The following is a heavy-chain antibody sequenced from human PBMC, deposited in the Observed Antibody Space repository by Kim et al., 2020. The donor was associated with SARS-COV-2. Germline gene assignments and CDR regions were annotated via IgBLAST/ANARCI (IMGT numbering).Heavy chain of an antibody. Sequence: GGSLRLSCAASGFTFSSYAMAWVRQAPGKGLEWVSAISGSGSTTYYAESVKGRFTISRDNSKNTLYLQMNSLRAEDTAVYYCANRKVDGSGWGQGTLVTV. D-gene: IGHD3-3*01. CDR2: ISGSGSTT. J-gene: IGHJ4*02. CDR3: ANRKVDGSG. CDR1: GFTFSSYA. V-gene: IGHV3-23*01.